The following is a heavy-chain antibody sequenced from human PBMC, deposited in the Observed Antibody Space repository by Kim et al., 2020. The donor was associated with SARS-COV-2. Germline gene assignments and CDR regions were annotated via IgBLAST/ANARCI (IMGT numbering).Heavy chain of an antibody. J-gene: IGHJ6*02. Sequence: GGSLRLSCAASGFTFSSYAMSWVRQAPGKGLEWVSAISGSGGSTYYADSVKGRFTISRDNSKNTLYLQMNSLRAEDTAVYYCAKSRFDGGYYYYGMDVWGQGTTVTVSS. CDR3: AKSRFDGGYYYYGMDV. D-gene: IGHD3-9*01. V-gene: IGHV3-23*01. CDR2: ISGSGGST. CDR1: GFTFSSYA.